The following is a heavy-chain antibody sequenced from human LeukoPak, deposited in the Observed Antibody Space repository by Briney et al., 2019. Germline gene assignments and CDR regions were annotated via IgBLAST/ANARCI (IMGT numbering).Heavy chain of an antibody. D-gene: IGHD3-9*01. CDR3: ATRNYDILTGYDY. J-gene: IGHJ4*02. CDR1: GFTVSSNY. Sequence: PGGSLRLSCAASGFTVSSNYMSWVRQAPGKGLEWVSVIYSGGSTYYADSVKGRFTISRDNSKNTLYLQMNSLRAEDTAVYYCATRNYDILTGYDYWGQGTLVTVSS. CDR2: IYSGGST. V-gene: IGHV3-66*01.